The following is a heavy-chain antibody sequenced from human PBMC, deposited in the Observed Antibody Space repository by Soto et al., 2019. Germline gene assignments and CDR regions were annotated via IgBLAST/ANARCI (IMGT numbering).Heavy chain of an antibody. D-gene: IGHD1-20*01. J-gene: IGHJ6*02. CDR3: ARYKSQYYYGIDV. V-gene: IGHV4-59*01. Sequence: QVQLQESGPGLVKPSETLSLTCTVSGGSISSYYLSWIRQPPGKGLEWIGYIYYSGITNYNPSLKGRVTISVDTSKNQFSLKLSSVTAADTAVYYCARYKSQYYYGIDVWGPVTTVTVS. CDR2: IYYSGIT. CDR1: GGSISSYY.